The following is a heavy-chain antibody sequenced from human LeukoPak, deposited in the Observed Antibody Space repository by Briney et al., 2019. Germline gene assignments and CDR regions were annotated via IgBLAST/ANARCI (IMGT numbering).Heavy chain of an antibody. J-gene: IGHJ3*02. V-gene: IGHV4-39*01. CDR2: IYYSGNT. CDR3: ARRGENWGIAFDI. Sequence: SETLSLTCTVSGGSISTSSYYWGWIRQPPGKGLEWIASIYYSGNTYYNPSHKSRVAISIDTSKNQFSLKLSSVTAADTAVYYCARRGENWGIAFDIWGQGTMVTVSS. CDR1: GGSISTSSYY. D-gene: IGHD3-16*01.